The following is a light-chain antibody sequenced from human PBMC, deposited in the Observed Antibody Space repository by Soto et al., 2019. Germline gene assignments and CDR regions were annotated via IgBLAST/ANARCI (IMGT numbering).Light chain of an antibody. CDR1: QSVNNN. Sequence: EIVMTQSPATLSLSPGDRATLSYRASQSVNNNLAWYHQKPGQAPRLLIYGASTRATGIPARFSGSGSGTEFTLIITSLQSEDFAVYYCQQYNNWPRTFGQGTKV. J-gene: IGKJ1*01. CDR2: GAS. V-gene: IGKV3-15*01. CDR3: QQYNNWPRT.